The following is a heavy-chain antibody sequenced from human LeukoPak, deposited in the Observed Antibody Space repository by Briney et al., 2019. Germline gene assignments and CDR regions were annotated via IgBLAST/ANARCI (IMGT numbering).Heavy chain of an antibody. Sequence: ASVKVSCKAPGGTFSSYAISWVRRAPGQGLEWMGGIIPIFGTANYAQNFQGRVTITTDESTSTAYMELSSLRSEDSAVYYCAIGLGDYTFYYFDYWGQGTLVTVSS. D-gene: IGHD4-17*01. CDR3: AIGLGDYTFYYFDY. V-gene: IGHV1-69*05. J-gene: IGHJ4*02. CDR1: GGTFSSYA. CDR2: IIPIFGTA.